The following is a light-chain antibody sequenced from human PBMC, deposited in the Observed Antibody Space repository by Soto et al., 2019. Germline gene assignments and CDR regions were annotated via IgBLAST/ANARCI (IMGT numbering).Light chain of an antibody. CDR2: DTS. CDR3: LLPYSDAWV. Sequence: QTVVTQEPSLSVSPGGTVTLTCGSSTGAVTSGHFPYWFQQKPGQAPRTLIYDTSNKQSWTPVRFSGSLLGGKAALTLSGAQPEDESEYYCLLPYSDAWVFVGGTKLTVL. J-gene: IGLJ3*02. V-gene: IGLV7-46*01. CDR1: TGAVTSGHF.